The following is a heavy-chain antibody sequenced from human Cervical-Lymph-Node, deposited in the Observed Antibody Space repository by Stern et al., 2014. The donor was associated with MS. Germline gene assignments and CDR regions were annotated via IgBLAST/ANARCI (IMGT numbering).Heavy chain of an antibody. CDR1: GFTFGDSA. V-gene: IGHV3-49*03. D-gene: IGHD1-26*01. CDR3: SRETGATEEYYFDY. CDR2: IRSKPYGGTP. J-gene: IGHJ4*02. Sequence: EVQLVESGGGLVQPGRSLRLSCTASGFTFGDSAMSWFRQAPGKGLEWVGFIRSKPYGGTPEYAASVRGRFTISRDDSKSIAYLQMNSLKTEDTALYYCSRETGATEEYYFDYWGQGALVTVSS.